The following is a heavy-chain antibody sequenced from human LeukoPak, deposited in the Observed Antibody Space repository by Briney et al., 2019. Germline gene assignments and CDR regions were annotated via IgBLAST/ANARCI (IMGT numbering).Heavy chain of an antibody. CDR2: INPNSGGT. V-gene: IGHV1-2*02. CDR3: ARGGEYSRSSSTY. CDR1: GYTFTGYY. D-gene: IGHD6-6*01. J-gene: IGHJ4*02. Sequence: ASVRVSCKASGYTFTGYYMHWVRQAPGQGLEWMGWINPNSGGTNYAQKFQGRVTVTRDTSISTAYMELSTLRSDDTAVYYCARGGEYSRSSSTYWGQGTLVTVSS.